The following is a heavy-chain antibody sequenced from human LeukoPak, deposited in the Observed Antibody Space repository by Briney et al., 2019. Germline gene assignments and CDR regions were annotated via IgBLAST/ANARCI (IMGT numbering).Heavy chain of an antibody. CDR1: GGSISSYY. CDR2: IYYSGST. Sequence: SETLSLTCTVSGGSISSYYWSWIRQPPGKGLEWIGYIYYSGSTNYNPSLNSRVTISLDTSNNQVSLRLSSVTAADTAVYYCAKGGTYGGGADYWGQGTLVTVSS. J-gene: IGHJ4*02. V-gene: IGHV4-59*01. D-gene: IGHD1-26*01. CDR3: AKGGTYGGGADY.